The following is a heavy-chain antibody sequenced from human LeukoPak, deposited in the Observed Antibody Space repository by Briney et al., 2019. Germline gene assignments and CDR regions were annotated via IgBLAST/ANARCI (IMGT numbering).Heavy chain of an antibody. CDR1: GFTFDDYG. CDR3: ARDTDCSGGSCYSWAFDI. D-gene: IGHD2-15*01. Sequence: PGGSLRLSCAASGFTFDDYGMSWVRQAPGKGLEWVSGINWNGGSTGYADSVKGRFTISRDNAKNSLYLQMNSLRAEDTALYYCARDTDCSGGSCYSWAFDIWGQGTMVTVSS. J-gene: IGHJ3*02. V-gene: IGHV3-20*04. CDR2: INWNGGST.